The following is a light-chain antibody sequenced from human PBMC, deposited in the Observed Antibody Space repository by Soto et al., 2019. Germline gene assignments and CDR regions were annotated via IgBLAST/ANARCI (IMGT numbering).Light chain of an antibody. J-gene: IGLJ2*01. Sequence: QSVLTQPASVSGSPGQSITISCTGTSSDVGGYNYVYWYQQHPGKAPKLMIYDVSNRPSGVSNRFSGSKSGNTASLTISGLQAEDEADYYCSSYTSSSTLYVVFGGGTKVTVL. CDR1: SSDVGGYNY. V-gene: IGLV2-14*01. CDR2: DVS. CDR3: SSYTSSSTLYVV.